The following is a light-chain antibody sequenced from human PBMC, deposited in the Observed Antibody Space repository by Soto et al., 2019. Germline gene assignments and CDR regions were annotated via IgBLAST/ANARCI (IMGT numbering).Light chain of an antibody. CDR3: QQYGSSPAT. CDR2: GAS. V-gene: IGKV3-20*01. J-gene: IGKJ1*01. Sequence: EIVLTQSPGTLSLSPGERATLSCRASQSVSSSYLAWYQQKPGQAPRLLIYGASSRATGIPDRFSGSGSGTDFTLTISRLEPEDFVVYYCQQYGSSPATVGQGTKVEI. CDR1: QSVSSSY.